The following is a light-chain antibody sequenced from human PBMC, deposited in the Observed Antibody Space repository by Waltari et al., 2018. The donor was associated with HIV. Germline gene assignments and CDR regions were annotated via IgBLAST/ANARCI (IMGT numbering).Light chain of an antibody. Sequence: QSALTQPASVSGSPGQSITISCTGTSSDVGGYNYVSWYQQHPGKAPKLMIYEVSKRPSGVSDRFSGAKSGNTASRTISWLQAEDEADYYCSSYTSSSTPVFGTGTKVTVL. CDR1: SSDVGGYNY. J-gene: IGLJ1*01. V-gene: IGLV2-14*01. CDR3: SSYTSSSTPV. CDR2: EVS.